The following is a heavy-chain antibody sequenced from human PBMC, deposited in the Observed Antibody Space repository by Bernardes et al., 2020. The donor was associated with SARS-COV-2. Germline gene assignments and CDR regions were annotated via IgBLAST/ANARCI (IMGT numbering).Heavy chain of an antibody. CDR1: AGSISTYY. D-gene: IGHD3-16*01. V-gene: IGHV4-59*01. CDR3: ARAGLRLGWFDP. J-gene: IGHJ5*02. CDR2: IYYSGST. Sequence: SETLSLSCTVSAGSISTYYWSWIRQPPGKELEWIGNIYYSGSTDYNPSFGGRVTLSVDTSKNQFSLNLTSVTAADTAVYYCARAGLRLGWFDPWGQGILVTVSS.